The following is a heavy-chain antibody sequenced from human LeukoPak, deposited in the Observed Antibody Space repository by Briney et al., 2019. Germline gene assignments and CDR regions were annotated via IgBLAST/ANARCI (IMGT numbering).Heavy chain of an antibody. Sequence: GGSLRLSCAASGFTFSSYAMSWVRQAPGKGLEWVSAISGSTGSTYYADSVKGRVTISRDNSKNTLYLQMNSLRAADTAVYYCATSSGGYCSSTSCYAGYWGQGTLVTVSS. CDR1: GFTFSSYA. V-gene: IGHV3-23*01. CDR3: ATSSGGYCSSTSCYAGY. CDR2: ISGSTGST. J-gene: IGHJ4*02. D-gene: IGHD2-2*01.